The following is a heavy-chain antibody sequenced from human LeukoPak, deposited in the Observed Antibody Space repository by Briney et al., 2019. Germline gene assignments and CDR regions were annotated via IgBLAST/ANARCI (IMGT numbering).Heavy chain of an antibody. Sequence: PSETLSLTCEVYGDSFSGYFWTWIRQPPGKGLEWIGEINHSGSTNYNPSLKSRVSISVDSSKKGFSLTLTSVTAADTAVYYCARGLLFYDTSALGYWGQGTLVTVSS. CDR3: ARGLLFYDTSALGY. D-gene: IGHD3-22*01. V-gene: IGHV4-34*01. J-gene: IGHJ4*02. CDR2: INHSGST. CDR1: GDSFSGYF.